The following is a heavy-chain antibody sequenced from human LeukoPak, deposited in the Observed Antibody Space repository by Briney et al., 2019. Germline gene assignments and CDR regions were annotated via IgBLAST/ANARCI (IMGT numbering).Heavy chain of an antibody. Sequence: ASVNVSCRASGYTFTSYGISWVRQAPGQGLELMGWVSAYNGKTNYAQKLQGRVTMTTDTSTSTAYMELRSLRSDDTAVYYCARRWGSIVTGYYFDYWGQGTLVTVSS. V-gene: IGHV1-18*01. CDR3: ARRWGSIVTGYYFDY. CDR1: GYTFTSYG. CDR2: VSAYNGKT. J-gene: IGHJ4*02. D-gene: IGHD1-26*01.